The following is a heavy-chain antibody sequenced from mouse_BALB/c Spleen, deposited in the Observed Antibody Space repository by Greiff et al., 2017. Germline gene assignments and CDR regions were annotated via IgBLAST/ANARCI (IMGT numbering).Heavy chain of an antibody. CDR3: ARITTVVATNGAMDY. CDR2: ISSGGSYT. CDR1: GFTFSSYA. D-gene: IGHD1-1*01. V-gene: IGHV5-9-3*01. J-gene: IGHJ4*01. Sequence: EVKLEESGGGLVKPGGSLKLSCAASGFTFSSYAMSWVRQTPEKRLEWVATISSGGSYTYYPDSVKGRFTISRDNAKNTLYLQMSSLRSEDTAMYYCARITTVVATNGAMDYWGQGTSVTVSS.